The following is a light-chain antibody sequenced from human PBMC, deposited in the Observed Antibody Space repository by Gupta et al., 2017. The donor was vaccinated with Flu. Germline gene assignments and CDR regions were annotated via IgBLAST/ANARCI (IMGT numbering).Light chain of an antibody. CDR1: SRDIGDYNY. J-gene: IGLJ3*02. CDR3: SSFRSSLTWV. Sequence: QSALTQPASVSGSPGQSITISCTGTSRDIGDYNYVSWYQQHPGKAPKLMIYEVSNRPSGVSNRFSGSKSGNTASLTISGLQAEDEAEYYCSSFRSSLTWVFGGGTKRTVL. V-gene: IGLV2-14*01. CDR2: EVS.